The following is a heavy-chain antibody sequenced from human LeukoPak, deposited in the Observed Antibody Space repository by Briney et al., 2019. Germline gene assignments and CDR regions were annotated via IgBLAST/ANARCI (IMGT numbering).Heavy chain of an antibody. CDR3: ARGDLKSDWFDP. CDR2: FYSSGRT. J-gene: IGHJ5*02. D-gene: IGHD3-3*01. CDR1: GDSISSGFYY. Sequence: PSETLSLTCTVSGDSISSGFYYWNWIRQPAGKGLEWIGRFYSSGRTNFNPSLKSRVTISSDTSKNQFSLKLRSVTAADTAVYYCARGDLKSDWFDPWGQGTLVTVS. V-gene: IGHV4-61*02.